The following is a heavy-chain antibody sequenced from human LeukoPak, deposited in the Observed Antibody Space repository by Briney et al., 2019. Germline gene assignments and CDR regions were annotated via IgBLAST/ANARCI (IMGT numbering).Heavy chain of an antibody. D-gene: IGHD6-13*01. Sequence: GASVKVSCKASGYTFTSYYIHWVRQAPGQGLEWMGIINPSGGSTSYAQKFQGRVTMTRDTSTSTVYMELGGLRSEDTAVYYCARGSGEQQLVFYWGQGTLVTVSS. CDR1: GYTFTSYY. CDR2: INPSGGST. CDR3: ARGSGEQQLVFY. J-gene: IGHJ4*02. V-gene: IGHV1-46*01.